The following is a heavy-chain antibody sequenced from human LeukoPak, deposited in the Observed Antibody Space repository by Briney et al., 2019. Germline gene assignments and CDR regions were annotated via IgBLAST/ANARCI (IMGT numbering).Heavy chain of an antibody. CDR2: IIPIFGTP. CDR3: ALIMSIPVAGLFDY. V-gene: IGHV1-69*13. J-gene: IGHJ4*02. CDR1: GYTFTGYY. D-gene: IGHD6-19*01. Sequence: GASVKVSCKASGYTFTGYYMHWVRQAPGQGLEWMGGIIPIFGTPNYAQKFQGRVTITADESTSTVHMELSSLRSEDTAVYYCALIMSIPVAGLFDYWGQGTLVTVSS.